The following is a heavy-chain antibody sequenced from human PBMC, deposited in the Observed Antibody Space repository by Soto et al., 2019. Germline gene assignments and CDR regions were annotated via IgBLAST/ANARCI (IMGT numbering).Heavy chain of an antibody. CDR3: ARVDLTGSNCFDP. CDR1: GDSVSINSA. V-gene: IGHV6-1*01. Sequence: SQTLSLTCAISGDSVSINSAWNLIRQSPSRGLEWLGRTYYRSRWYNDYASSVKSRITINPDTSKNQFSLQLNSVTPEDTAVYYCARVDLTGSNCFDPWGQGTPVTVSS. CDR2: TYYRSRWYN. J-gene: IGHJ5*02. D-gene: IGHD3-9*01.